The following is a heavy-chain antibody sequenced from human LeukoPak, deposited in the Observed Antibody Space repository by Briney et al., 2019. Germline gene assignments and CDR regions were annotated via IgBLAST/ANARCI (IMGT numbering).Heavy chain of an antibody. CDR3: TRVGYIDEGIDY. V-gene: IGHV3-7*04. CDR2: IKQDGSKK. CDR1: GFPFSSYW. J-gene: IGHJ4*02. D-gene: IGHD5-24*01. Sequence: GGSLRLSCVASGFPFSSYWMTWVRQAPGKGLEWVANIKQDGSKKSYVDSVKGRFTISRDNAKNSMYLQMNSLRAEDTAIYYCTRVGYIDEGIDYWGQGTLVTVSS.